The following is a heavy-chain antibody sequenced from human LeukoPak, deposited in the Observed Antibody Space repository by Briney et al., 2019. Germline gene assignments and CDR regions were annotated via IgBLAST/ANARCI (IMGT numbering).Heavy chain of an antibody. CDR2: INPNSGGT. CDR3: ARGHTAWYGYFDL. Sequence: PMASVKVSCKASGYTFTGYYMHWVRQAPGQGLEWMGRINPNSGGTNYAQKFQGRVTMTRDTSISTAYMELSRLRSDDTAVYYCARGHTAWYGYFDLWGRGSLVTVSS. CDR1: GYTFTGYY. V-gene: IGHV1-2*06. J-gene: IGHJ2*01. D-gene: IGHD2-21*02.